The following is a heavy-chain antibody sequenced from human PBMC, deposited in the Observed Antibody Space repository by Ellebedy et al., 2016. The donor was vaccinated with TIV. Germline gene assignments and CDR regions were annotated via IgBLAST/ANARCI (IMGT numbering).Heavy chain of an antibody. CDR2: IKQDGSEK. V-gene: IGHV3-7*01. CDR1: GFTFSSYW. D-gene: IGHD3-3*01. Sequence: GGSLRLSCVASGFTFSSYWMSWVRQAPGKGLEWVANIKQDGSEKYYVDSVKGRFTISRDNAKNSLYLQMNSLGAEDTAVYFCARGPATVFGVVKPLDYWGQGTLVTVSS. J-gene: IGHJ4*02. CDR3: ARGPATVFGVVKPLDY.